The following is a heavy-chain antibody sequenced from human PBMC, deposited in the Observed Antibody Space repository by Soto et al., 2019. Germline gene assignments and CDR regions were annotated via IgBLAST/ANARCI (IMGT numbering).Heavy chain of an antibody. CDR3: AKDRQPDGLWPFDH. Sequence: EVQLLESGGGLVQPGGALRLSCAASGFTFSTYAMSWGHQAPGKGLEWVSGLFGNGGGISYADSVKGRFTISRDNSNNMLYLQMHSLRVEDTAVYYCAKDRQPDGLWPFDHWGQGTLVTVSS. CDR2: LFGNGGGI. D-gene: IGHD2-8*01. CDR1: GFTFSTYA. J-gene: IGHJ4*02. V-gene: IGHV3-23*01.